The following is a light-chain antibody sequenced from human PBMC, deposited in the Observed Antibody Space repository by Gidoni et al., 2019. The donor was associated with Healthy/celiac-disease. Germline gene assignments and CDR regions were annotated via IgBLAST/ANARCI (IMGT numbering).Light chain of an antibody. J-gene: IGLJ2*01. Sequence: QSVLTQPPSASGTPGQRVTISFSGSSSNLGSNPVNWYQQLPGTAPKLLIYSNTQRPSGVPDRFSGSKSGPSASLAISGLQSADEADYYCAAWDDSLNGVVFGGGTKLTVL. CDR1: SSNLGSNP. CDR2: SNT. CDR3: AAWDDSLNGVV. V-gene: IGLV1-44*01.